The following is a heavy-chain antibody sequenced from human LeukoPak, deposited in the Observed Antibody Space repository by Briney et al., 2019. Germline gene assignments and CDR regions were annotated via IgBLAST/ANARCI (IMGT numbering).Heavy chain of an antibody. V-gene: IGHV3-48*01. CDR3: AREPAWTYCSSTSCYKKPEYFQH. J-gene: IGHJ1*01. D-gene: IGHD2-2*02. CDR2: ISSSSSTI. Sequence: GSLRLSCAASGFTFSSYSMNWVRQAPGKGLEWVSYISSSSSTIYYADSVKGRFTISRDNAKNSLYLQMNSLRAEDTAVYYCAREPAWTYCSSTSCYKKPEYFQHWGQGTLVTVSS. CDR1: GFTFSSYS.